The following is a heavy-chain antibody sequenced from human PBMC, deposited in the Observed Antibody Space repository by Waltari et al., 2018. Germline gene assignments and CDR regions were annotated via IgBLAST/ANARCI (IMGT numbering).Heavy chain of an antibody. CDR1: GFTFDDYA. CDR2: ISWNSGSI. V-gene: IGHV3-9*03. D-gene: IGHD2-2*01. Sequence: EVQLVESGGGLVQPGRSLRLSCAASGFTFDDYAMHWVRQAPGKGLEWVSGISWNSGSIGYADSVKGRFTISRDNAKNSLYLQMNSLRAEDMALYYCAKVNADDAFDIWGQGTMVTVSS. J-gene: IGHJ3*02. CDR3: AKVNADDAFDI.